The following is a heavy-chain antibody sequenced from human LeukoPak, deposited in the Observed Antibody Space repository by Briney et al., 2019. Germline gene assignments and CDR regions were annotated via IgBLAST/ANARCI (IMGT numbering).Heavy chain of an antibody. Sequence: GGSLRLSCAASGFTFSSYAMNWVRQARGKGLEWVSSISGSSSDIYYADSVKGRFTISRDNAKNSVFLQMNNLRAEDTATYYCARRGYHDSSGYDYWGQGTLVTVSS. J-gene: IGHJ4*02. CDR1: GFTFSSYA. CDR3: ARRGYHDSSGYDY. D-gene: IGHD3-22*01. V-gene: IGHV3-21*06. CDR2: ISGSSSDI.